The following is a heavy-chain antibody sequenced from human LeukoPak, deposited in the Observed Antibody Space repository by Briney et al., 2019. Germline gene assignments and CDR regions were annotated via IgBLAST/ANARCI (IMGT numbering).Heavy chain of an antibody. J-gene: IGHJ3*02. CDR3: ARSLYDSSGFAFDI. V-gene: IGHV3-11*01. Sequence: PGGSLRLSCAASGFTFSDYYMSWIRQAPGKGLEWVSYISSSGSTIYYADSVKGRFTISRDNAKNSLYLQMNSLRAEDTAVYYCARSLYDSSGFAFDIWGQGTMVTVSS. CDR1: GFTFSDYY. D-gene: IGHD3-22*01. CDR2: ISSSGSTI.